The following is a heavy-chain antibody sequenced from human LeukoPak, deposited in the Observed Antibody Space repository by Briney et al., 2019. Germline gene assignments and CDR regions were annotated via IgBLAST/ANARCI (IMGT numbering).Heavy chain of an antibody. CDR1: GGSISSYY. CDR2: IYYSGST. V-gene: IGHV4-59*01. J-gene: IGHJ4*02. CDR3: ARSKDILTGYCFDY. D-gene: IGHD3-9*01. Sequence: SETLSLTCTVSGGSISSYYWSWIRQPPGKGLERIGYIYYSGSTNYSPSLKSRVTISVDTSKNQFSLKLSSVTAADTAVYYCARSKDILTGYCFDYWGQGTLVTVSS.